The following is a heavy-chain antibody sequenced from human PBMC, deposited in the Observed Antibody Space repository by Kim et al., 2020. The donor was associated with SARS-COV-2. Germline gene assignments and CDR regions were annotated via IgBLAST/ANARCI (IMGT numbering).Heavy chain of an antibody. CDR1: GFTVSSSH. CDR3: ARDQWLEGQSYGMDV. Sequence: GGSLRLSCAASGFTVSSSHMSWVRQTPGRGLEWVSLIYSGGRTNYGDSVKGRFTISRDYSKNTLYLQMNSLRVEDTAVYYCARDQWLEGQSYGMDVWGLGTTVTVSS. J-gene: IGHJ6*02. D-gene: IGHD5-12*01. V-gene: IGHV3-53*01. CDR2: IYSGGRT.